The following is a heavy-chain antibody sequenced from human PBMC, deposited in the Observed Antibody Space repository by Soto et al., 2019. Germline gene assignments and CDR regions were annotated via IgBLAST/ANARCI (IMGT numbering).Heavy chain of an antibody. CDR2: IYPGDSDT. CDR3: ARQRFGIAVAGPRLYDMDV. CDR1: GYSFTSYW. Sequence: PGESLKISCKGSGYSFTSYWIGWVRQMPGKGLEWMGIIYPGDSDTRYSPSFQGQVTISADKSISTAYLQWSSLKASDTAMYYCARQRFGIAVAGPRLYDMDVWGQGTTVTVSS. J-gene: IGHJ6*02. V-gene: IGHV5-51*01. D-gene: IGHD6-19*01.